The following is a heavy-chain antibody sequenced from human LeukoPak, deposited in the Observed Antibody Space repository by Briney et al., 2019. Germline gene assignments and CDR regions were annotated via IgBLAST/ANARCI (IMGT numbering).Heavy chain of an antibody. V-gene: IGHV3-43*02. CDR3: AKEIDTLGTNAFDI. CDR2: INEDGGKT. D-gene: IGHD2-15*01. J-gene: IGHJ3*02. CDR1: GFSFDDYP. Sequence: PGVSLRLSCAASGFSFDDYPMHWVRQAPGKGLEWVSLINEDGGKTFYAGSVRGRFTISRDNSKNSLYLQMNSLRTEDTALYYCAKEIDTLGTNAFDIWGQGTIVTVSS.